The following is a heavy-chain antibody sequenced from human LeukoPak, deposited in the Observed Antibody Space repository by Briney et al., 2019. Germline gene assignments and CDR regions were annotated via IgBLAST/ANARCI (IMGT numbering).Heavy chain of an antibody. CDR3: AKAPGSYYLSYYYYMDV. D-gene: IGHD3-10*01. CDR2: ISGSGGST. Sequence: GGSLRLSCAASGFTFSSYGMSWVRQAPGKGLEWVSAISGSGGSTYYADSVKGRFTISRDNSKNTLYLQMNSLRAEDTAVYYCAKAPGSYYLSYYYYMDVWGKGTTVTISS. CDR1: GFTFSSYG. V-gene: IGHV3-23*01. J-gene: IGHJ6*03.